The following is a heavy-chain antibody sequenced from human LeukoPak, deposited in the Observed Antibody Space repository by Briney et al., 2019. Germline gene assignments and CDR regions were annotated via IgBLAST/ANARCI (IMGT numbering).Heavy chain of an antibody. CDR3: ARGKYASESYSFDY. CDR1: GGSISSGGYS. V-gene: IGHV4-30-2*01. J-gene: IGHJ4*02. D-gene: IGHD3-10*01. Sequence: SSETLSLTCGVSGGSISSGGYSWNWIRQPPGKGLEWIGYIYHSGSTYYNPSLKSRVTISVDRSKNQLSLRVSSVTAADTAVYYCARGKYASESYSFDYWGQGTQVTVSS. CDR2: IYHSGST.